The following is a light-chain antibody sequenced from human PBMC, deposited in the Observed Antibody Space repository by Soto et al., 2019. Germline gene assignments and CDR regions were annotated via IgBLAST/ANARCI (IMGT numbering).Light chain of an antibody. CDR2: GAS. Sequence: IVLTQSPGTLSLSPGERATISCRSSKSFTSSYLGWYQQKPGQAPRLLIYGASSRATGIPDRLSGSGSVTDFTLTISRLLPEDFAVHYRQQYGSPLPTFGGGTMV. CDR3: QQYGSPLPT. CDR1: KSFTSSY. J-gene: IGKJ4*01. V-gene: IGKV3-20*01.